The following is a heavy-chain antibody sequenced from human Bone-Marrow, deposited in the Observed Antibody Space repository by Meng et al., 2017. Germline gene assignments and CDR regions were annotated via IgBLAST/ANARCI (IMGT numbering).Heavy chain of an antibody. CDR2: IRGSGGST. J-gene: IGHJ4*01. D-gene: IGHD3-10*01. CDR3: AKGHRGTMVRGVIIVFDY. Sequence: GESLKISCAASGFTFSSYAMSWVRQPAGTGLEWVSAIRGSGGSTYYADSVKGRFTISRDNSKNTLYLQMNSLRAEDTAVYYCAKGHRGTMVRGVIIVFDYWGQGTPVTVSS. V-gene: IGHV3-23*01. CDR1: GFTFSSYA.